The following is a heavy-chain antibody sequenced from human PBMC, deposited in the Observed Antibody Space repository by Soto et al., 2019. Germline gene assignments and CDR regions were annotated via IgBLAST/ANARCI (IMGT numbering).Heavy chain of an antibody. Sequence: GGSLRLSCAASGFTFSSYAMSWVRQAPGKGLEWVSAISGSGAGTYYADSVKGRFTISRDNSKNTLFLQMNSLRAEDTAIYSCAKSSSGWFWGAFDIWGQGTMVTVSS. V-gene: IGHV3-23*01. D-gene: IGHD6-19*01. CDR2: ISGSGAGT. CDR1: GFTFSSYA. CDR3: AKSSSGWFWGAFDI. J-gene: IGHJ3*02.